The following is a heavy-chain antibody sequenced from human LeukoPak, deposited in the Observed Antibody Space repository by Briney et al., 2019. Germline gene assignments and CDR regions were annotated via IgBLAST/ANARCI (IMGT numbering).Heavy chain of an antibody. CDR1: GFTFSSYW. Sequence: GGSLRLSRAASGFTFSSYWMHWVRQAPGKGLVWVSRINSDGSSTSYADSVKGRFTISRDNAKNTLYLQMNSLRAEDTAVYYCAREYSSSRYFDYWGQGTLVTVSS. D-gene: IGHD6-6*01. V-gene: IGHV3-74*01. J-gene: IGHJ4*02. CDR3: AREYSSSRYFDY. CDR2: INSDGSST.